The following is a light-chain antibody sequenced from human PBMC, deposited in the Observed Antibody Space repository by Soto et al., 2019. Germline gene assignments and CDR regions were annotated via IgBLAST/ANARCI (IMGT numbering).Light chain of an antibody. Sequence: EIVMTQSPATLSVSPGERVTLSCRASQSVSSRLAWYHQKPGQSPRLLIYGASTRATGIPARFSGSGSGTEFTLTISSLQSEDFGLYYCHQYNNFWTFGQGTKVEIK. CDR3: HQYNNFWT. J-gene: IGKJ1*01. V-gene: IGKV3-15*01. CDR2: GAS. CDR1: QSVSSR.